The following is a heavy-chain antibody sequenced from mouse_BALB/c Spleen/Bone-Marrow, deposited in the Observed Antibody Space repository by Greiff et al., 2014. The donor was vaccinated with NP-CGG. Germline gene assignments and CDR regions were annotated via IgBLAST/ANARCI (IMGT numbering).Heavy chain of an antibody. V-gene: IGHV5-6-5*01. Sequence: EVQRVESGGGLVKPGGSLKLSCAASGFTFSSYAMSWVRQTPEKRLEWVASISSGGSTYYPDSVKGRFTISRDNARNILYLQMSSLRSEDTAMYYCARAGTTASAWFAYWGQGTLVTVSA. CDR2: ISSGGST. CDR3: ARAGTTASAWFAY. CDR1: GFTFSSYA. D-gene: IGHD1-2*01. J-gene: IGHJ3*01.